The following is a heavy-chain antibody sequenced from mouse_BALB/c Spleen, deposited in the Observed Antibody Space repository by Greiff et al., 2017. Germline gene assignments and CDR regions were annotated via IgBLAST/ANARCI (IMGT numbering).Heavy chain of an antibody. V-gene: IGHV3-8*02. CDR1: GDSITSGY. Sequence: EVKLMESGPSLVKPSQTLSLTCSVTGDSITSGYWNWIRKFPGNKLEYMGYISYSGSTYYNPSLKGRISITRDTSKNQYYLQLNSVTTEDTATYYCARYRNGYYVGSYWYFDVWGAGTTVTVSS. CDR3: ARYRNGYYVGSYWYFDV. J-gene: IGHJ1*01. D-gene: IGHD2-3*01. CDR2: ISYSGST.